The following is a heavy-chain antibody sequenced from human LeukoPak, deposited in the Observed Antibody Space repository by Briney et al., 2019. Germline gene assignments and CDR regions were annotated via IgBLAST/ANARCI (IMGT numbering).Heavy chain of an antibody. Sequence: GGSLRRSCAASGFTFSSYSMNWVRQAPGKGLEWVSSISSSSSYIYYADSVKGRFTISRDNAKNSLYLQMNSLRAEDTAVYYCARVADILTGYDYWGQGTLVTVSS. D-gene: IGHD3-9*01. V-gene: IGHV3-21*01. CDR1: GFTFSSYS. J-gene: IGHJ4*02. CDR2: ISSSSSYI. CDR3: ARVADILTGYDY.